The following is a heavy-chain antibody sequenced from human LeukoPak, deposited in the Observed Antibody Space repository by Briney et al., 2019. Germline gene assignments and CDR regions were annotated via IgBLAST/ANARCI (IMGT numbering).Heavy chain of an antibody. CDR1: GGSISNYY. CDR3: ARHQFGYCSGGTCYYWFDP. V-gene: IGHV4-59*08. D-gene: IGHD2-15*01. Sequence: SETLSLTCTVSGGSISNYYWSWIRQSPGKRLEWIGDISSGSTNYNPSLKSRVTISVDTSKNQFSLRLSSVTAADTAVYYCARHQFGYCSGGTCYYWFDPWGQGTLVTVSS. CDR2: ISSGST. J-gene: IGHJ5*02.